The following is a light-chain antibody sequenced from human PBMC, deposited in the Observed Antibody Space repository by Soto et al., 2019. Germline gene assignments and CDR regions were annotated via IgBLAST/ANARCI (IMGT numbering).Light chain of an antibody. CDR2: DVN. V-gene: IGLV2-14*03. CDR3: SSYTSSLTVV. CDR1: SSDVGGYDY. Sequence: QSVLTQPASVSGSPGQSITISCTGTSSDVGGYDYVSWYQHHPGTAPKLMIYDVNNRPSGISNRFSGSKSGNTASLTISGLQAEDEGDYYCSSYTSSLTVVFGGGTKLTVL. J-gene: IGLJ3*02.